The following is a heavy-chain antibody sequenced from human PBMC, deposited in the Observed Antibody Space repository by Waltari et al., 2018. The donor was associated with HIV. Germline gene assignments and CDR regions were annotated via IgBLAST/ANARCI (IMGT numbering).Heavy chain of an antibody. CDR2: ISYDGSNK. CDR1: GFTFSSYG. J-gene: IGHJ4*02. Sequence: QVQLVESGGGVVQPGRSLRLSCAASGFTFSSYGMHWVRQAPSKGLDWVAVISYDGSNKYYADAVKGRFTISRDNSKNTLYLQMNSLRAEDTAVYYCAKGRGIDYWGQGTLVTVSS. D-gene: IGHD3-10*01. V-gene: IGHV3-30*18. CDR3: AKGRGIDY.